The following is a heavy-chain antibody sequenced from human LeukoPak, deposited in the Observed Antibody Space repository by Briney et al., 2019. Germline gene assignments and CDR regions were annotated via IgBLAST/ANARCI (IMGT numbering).Heavy chain of an antibody. CDR3: ATGRSIRYFDY. J-gene: IGHJ4*02. V-gene: IGHV4-59*08. CDR1: GVSIFSYY. D-gene: IGHD3-9*01. Sequence: SETLSLTCTVSGVSIFSYYWNWVRQPPGKGLEWIGYTHYSGSTNYNPSLKSRVTISVDTSKSQFSLKLTSATAADTAVYYCATGRSIRYFDYWGQGTLLTVSS. CDR2: THYSGST.